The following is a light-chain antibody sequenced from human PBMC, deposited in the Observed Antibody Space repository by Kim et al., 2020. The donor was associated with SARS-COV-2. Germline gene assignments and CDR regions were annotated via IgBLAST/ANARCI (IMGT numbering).Light chain of an antibody. CDR3: QVWDSSTVV. V-gene: IGLV3-9*01. J-gene: IGLJ2*01. CDR2: RDS. CDR1: NIGSKN. Sequence: SYELTQPLSVSVALGQTARITCGVNNIGSKNVHWYQQKPGQAPVLVIYRDSNRPSGIPERFSGSNSGNTATLTISRAQAGDEADYYCQVWDSSTVVFGGGTQLTVL.